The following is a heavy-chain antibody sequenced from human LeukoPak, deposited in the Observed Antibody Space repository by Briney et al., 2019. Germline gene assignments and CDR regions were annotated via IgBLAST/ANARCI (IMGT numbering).Heavy chain of an antibody. Sequence: GGSLRLSCAASGFTFSSYAMSWVRQAPGNGLEWVSVISGSGGSTYYADSVKGRFTISRDNSKDTLYLQMNSLRAEDTAVYYCAKDQDLTMVRGIPAPHYFDYWGQGSLVTVSS. D-gene: IGHD3-10*01. J-gene: IGHJ4*02. CDR2: ISGSGGST. CDR3: AKDQDLTMVRGIPAPHYFDY. CDR1: GFTFSSYA. V-gene: IGHV3-23*01.